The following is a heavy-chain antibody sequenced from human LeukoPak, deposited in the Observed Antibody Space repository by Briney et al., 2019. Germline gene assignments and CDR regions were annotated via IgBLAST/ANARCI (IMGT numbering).Heavy chain of an antibody. CDR2: IYYSGST. J-gene: IGHJ2*01. D-gene: IGHD3-10*01. V-gene: IGHV4-59*01. Sequence: SETLSLTCTVSGGSISSYYWSWIRQPPGKGLEWIGYIYYSGSTNYNPSLESRVTISVDTSKNQFSLKLSSVTAADTAVYYCARVLGGPPAGWYFDLWGRGTLVTVSS. CDR3: ARVLGGPPAGWYFDL. CDR1: GGSISSYY.